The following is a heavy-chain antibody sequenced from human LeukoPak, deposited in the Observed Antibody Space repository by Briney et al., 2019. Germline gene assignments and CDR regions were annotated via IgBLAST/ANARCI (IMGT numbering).Heavy chain of an antibody. J-gene: IGHJ4*02. Sequence: GGSLRLSCAASGFTFSSYAMSWVRQAPGKGLEWVSAISGSGGSTYYADSVKGRFTISRDNSKNTLYLQMNSLRAEDTAVYFCAREEDNADEYLREDYWGQGTLVTVSS. CDR3: AREEDNADEYLREDY. D-gene: IGHD2-15*01. CDR1: GFTFSSYA. V-gene: IGHV3-23*01. CDR2: ISGSGGST.